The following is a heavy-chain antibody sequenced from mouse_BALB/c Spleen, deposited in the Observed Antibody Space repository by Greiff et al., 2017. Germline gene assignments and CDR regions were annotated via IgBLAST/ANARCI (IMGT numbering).Heavy chain of an antibody. CDR2: ISYSGST. Sequence: VQLQQSGPGLVKPSQSLSLTCTVTGYSITSDYAWNWIRQFPGNHLEWMGYISYSGSTSYNPSLKSRISITRDTSKNQFFLQLNSVTTEDTATYYCARNHYDGCAYWGQGTLVTVSA. CDR3: ARNHYDGCAY. CDR1: GYSITSDYA. D-gene: IGHD1-2*01. J-gene: IGHJ3*01. V-gene: IGHV3-2*02.